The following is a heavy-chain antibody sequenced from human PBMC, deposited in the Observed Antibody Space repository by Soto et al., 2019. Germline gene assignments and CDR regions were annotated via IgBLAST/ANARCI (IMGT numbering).Heavy chain of an antibody. V-gene: IGHV4-61*01. D-gene: IGHD3-3*01. J-gene: IGHJ4*02. CDR3: ARDVYDFWSGYYRSGGLDY. CDR1: GCSVSSGSYY. Sequence: PSETLSLTCTVSGCSVSSGSYYWSWIRQPPGKGLEWIGYIYYSGSTNYNPSLKSRVTISVDTSKNQFSLKLSSVTAADTAVYYCARDVYDFWSGYYRSGGLDYWGQGTLVTVSS. CDR2: IYYSGST.